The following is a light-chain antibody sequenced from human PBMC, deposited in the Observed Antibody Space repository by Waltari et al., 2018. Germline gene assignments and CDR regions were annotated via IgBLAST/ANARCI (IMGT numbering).Light chain of an antibody. CDR3: QQYYSTPFT. J-gene: IGKJ3*01. CDR1: QSVLYNSKSNNY. V-gene: IGKV4-1*01. CDR2: WAS. Sequence: DIVMTQSPDPLAVSLGERATINCKSSQSVLYNSKSNNYLGWYQTKPGQPPKLLIYWASTRESGVPDRFSGSVSGTDFTLTISSLQAEDVAVYYCQQYYSTPFTFGPGTKVDIK.